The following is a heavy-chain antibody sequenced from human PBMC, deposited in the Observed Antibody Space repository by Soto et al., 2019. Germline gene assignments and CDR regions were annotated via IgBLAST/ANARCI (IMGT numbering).Heavy chain of an antibody. CDR1: GFTFSRYW. D-gene: IGHD3-16*01. J-gene: IGHJ6*02. CDR2: INSYGSST. Sequence: EVQLVESGGGLVLPGGSLRLSCAASGFTFSRYWMHWVRQAPGKGLVWVSRINSYGSSTHYADSVKGRFTISRDNAKNTLFLQMTSLRAEDTAVYYCATNYAYADGYCWYGMDVWGQGTTVTVSS. V-gene: IGHV3-74*01. CDR3: ATNYAYADGYCWYGMDV.